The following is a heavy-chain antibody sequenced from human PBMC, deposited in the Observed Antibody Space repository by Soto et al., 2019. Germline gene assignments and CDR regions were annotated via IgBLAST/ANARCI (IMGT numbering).Heavy chain of an antibody. CDR2: ISTSSSTM. CDR3: ARDLNDSDDY. D-gene: IGHD3-22*01. CDR1: GFTFSTYT. J-gene: IGHJ4*02. V-gene: IGHV3-48*01. Sequence: GGSLRLSCAASGFTFSTYTMNWVRQAPGKGLEWVSYISTSSSTMYYADSVKGRFTISRDNAKNSLYLQMNSLRAEDTAVYYCARDLNDSDDYWGQGTLVTVSS.